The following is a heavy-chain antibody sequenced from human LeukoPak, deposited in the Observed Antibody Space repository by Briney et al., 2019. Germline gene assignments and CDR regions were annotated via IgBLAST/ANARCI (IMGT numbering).Heavy chain of an antibody. CDR3: ARRAIGESYYYFDY. CDR1: GFTFSIYG. Sequence: PGRSLRLSCAASGFTFSIYGMHWVRQAPGKGLEWVSVIYSGGSTYYADSVKGRFTISRDNSKNTLYLQMNSLRAEDTAVYYCARRAIGESYYYFDYWGQGTLVTVSS. V-gene: IGHV3-66*04. D-gene: IGHD3-10*01. CDR2: IYSGGST. J-gene: IGHJ4*02.